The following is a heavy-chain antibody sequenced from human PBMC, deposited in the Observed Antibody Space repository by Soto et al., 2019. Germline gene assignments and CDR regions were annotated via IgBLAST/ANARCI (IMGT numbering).Heavy chain of an antibody. CDR1: GDSISTIDYY. V-gene: IGHV4-31*03. J-gene: IGHJ3*02. D-gene: IGHD3-22*01. Sequence: QVQLQESGPGLVKPSQTLSLTCSVSGDSISTIDYYWTWIRQHPGKGLEWIGNIYFRGNTYYSPSLESRLTISLDTSKNQFSLKLTSVTAADTAVYYCAREGGSYDSGGYVSRGAFDIWGQGTVVTVSS. CDR2: IYFRGNT. CDR3: AREGGSYDSGGYVSRGAFDI.